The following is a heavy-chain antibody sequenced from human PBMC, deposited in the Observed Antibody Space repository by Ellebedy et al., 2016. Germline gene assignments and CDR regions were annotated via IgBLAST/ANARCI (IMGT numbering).Heavy chain of an antibody. Sequence: SETMSLTXAVYGGSFSGYYWSWIRQPPGKGLEWIGEINHSGSTNYNPSLKSRVTISVDTSKNQFSLKLSSVTAADTAVYYCARERDLPAADDRGVWYFDLWGRGTLVTVSS. CDR1: GGSFSGYY. CDR2: INHSGST. V-gene: IGHV4-34*01. CDR3: ARERDLPAADDRGVWYFDL. D-gene: IGHD2-2*01. J-gene: IGHJ2*01.